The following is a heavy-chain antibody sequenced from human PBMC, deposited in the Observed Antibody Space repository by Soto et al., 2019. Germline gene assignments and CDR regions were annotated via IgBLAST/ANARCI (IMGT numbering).Heavy chain of an antibody. J-gene: IGHJ3*02. V-gene: IGHV3-23*01. CDR3: AKDALPHYDYIWGSHDAFDI. Sequence: GGSLRLSCAASGFTFSSYAMSWVRQAPGKGLEWVSAISGSGGSTYYADSVKGRFTISRDNSKNTLYLQMNSLRAEDTAVYYCAKDALPHYDYIWGSHDAFDIWGQGTMVTVSS. CDR1: GFTFSSYA. CDR2: ISGSGGST. D-gene: IGHD3-16*01.